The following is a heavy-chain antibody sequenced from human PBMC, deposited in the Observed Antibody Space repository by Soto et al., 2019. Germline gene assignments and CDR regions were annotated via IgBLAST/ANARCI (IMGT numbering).Heavy chain of an antibody. CDR2: ISGSGGST. V-gene: IGHV3-23*01. D-gene: IGHD6-13*01. Sequence: GGSLRLSCAASGFTFSSYAMSWVRQAPGKVLEWVSAISGSGGSTYYADSVKGRFTISRDNSKNTLYLQMNSLRAEDTAVYFCAKRSPYSSGWYSPIFDHWGQGALVTVSS. CDR3: AKRSPYSSGWYSPIFDH. CDR1: GFTFSSYA. J-gene: IGHJ4*02.